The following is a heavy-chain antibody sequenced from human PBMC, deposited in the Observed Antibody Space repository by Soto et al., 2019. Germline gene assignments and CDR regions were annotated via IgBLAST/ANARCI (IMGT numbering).Heavy chain of an antibody. CDR1: GFTLTNSA. J-gene: IGHJ6*02. CDR2: IVVGSGLT. D-gene: IGHD5-18*01. V-gene: IGHV1-58*02. Sequence: HMQLVQSGPEVRKPGTSVKVSCKASGFTLTNSAMQWVRQARGQRLEWIGWIVVGSGLTNYAQKFQERVTITRDMSTGTAYMELSSLTSEDTAVYYCAATTWMQASHYAMDVWGQGTTVTVSS. CDR3: AATTWMQASHYAMDV.